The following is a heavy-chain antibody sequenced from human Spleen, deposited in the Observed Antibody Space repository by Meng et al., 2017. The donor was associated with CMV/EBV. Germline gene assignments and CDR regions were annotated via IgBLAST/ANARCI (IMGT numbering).Heavy chain of an antibody. V-gene: IGHV4-59*01. CDR2: VYDSGST. J-gene: IGHJ6*02. Sequence: SETLSLTCTVSGGSISSYHWSWIRQSPGKGLEWIGDVYDSGSTKYNPSLKSRVTISLDTSKNQFSLKLSSVAAADTAVYYCARGRENFNVDCTDVWGQGTTVTVSS. CDR3: ARGRENFNVDCTDV. D-gene: IGHD3/OR15-3a*01. CDR1: GGSISSYH.